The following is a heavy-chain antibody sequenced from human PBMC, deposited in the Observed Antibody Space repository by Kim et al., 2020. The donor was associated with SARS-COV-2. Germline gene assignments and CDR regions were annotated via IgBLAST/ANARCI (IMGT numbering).Heavy chain of an antibody. D-gene: IGHD2-15*01. CDR3: ARVGGSGTYRPYFYGMD. CDR1: GYSIRSGYY. V-gene: IGHV4-38-2*02. CDR2: IFHSGST. J-gene: IGHJ6*01. Sequence: SETLSLTCSVSGYSIRSGYYWGWIRQPPGKGLEWIGNIFHSGSTYYNPSLKSRLTITVDTSKNQFSLNLSSVTAADTAVYYCARVGGSGTYRPYFYGMD.